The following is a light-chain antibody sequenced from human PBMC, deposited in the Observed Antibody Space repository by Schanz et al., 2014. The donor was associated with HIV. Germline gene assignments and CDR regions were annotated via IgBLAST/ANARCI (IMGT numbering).Light chain of an antibody. CDR3: AGWDDSLNVWV. CDR1: SSNIGSNY. J-gene: IGLJ3*02. V-gene: IGLV1-44*01. Sequence: QSVLTQPPSASGTPGQRVTISCSGSSSNIGSNYVFWYPQLPGTAPQLLIYANMQRPSGVPDRFSGSGSGTSASLAISGLQSEDEADYYCAGWDDSLNVWVFGGGTKVTVL. CDR2: ANM.